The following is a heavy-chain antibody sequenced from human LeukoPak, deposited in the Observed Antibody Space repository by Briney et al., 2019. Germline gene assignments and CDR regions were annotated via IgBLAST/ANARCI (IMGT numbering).Heavy chain of an antibody. CDR2: INHSGST. D-gene: IGHD2-2*01. V-gene: IGHV4-34*01. CDR3: ARGTSPRYCSSTSCSYFDY. J-gene: IGHJ4*02. Sequence: SETLSLTCAVYGGSFSGYYWSWIRQPPGKGLEWIGEINHSGSTNYNPSLKSRVTISVDTSKNQFSLKLSSVTAADTAVYYCARGTSPRYCSSTSCSYFDYWGQGTLVTVSS. CDR1: GGSFSGYY.